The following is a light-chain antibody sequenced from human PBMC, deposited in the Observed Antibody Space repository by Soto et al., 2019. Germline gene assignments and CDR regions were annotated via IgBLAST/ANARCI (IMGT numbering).Light chain of an antibody. J-gene: IGKJ1*01. CDR2: AAS. CDR1: QDISSY. Sequence: DIQLTQSPSFLSASVGDRVTITCRASQDISSYLAWYQQRPGKVPRFLTHAASTLQSGVPSRFSATGSGTTFTLTINSQQHKDIATYYCQQLNRFPRTFGQGTNVEV. V-gene: IGKV1-9*01. CDR3: QQLNRFPRT.